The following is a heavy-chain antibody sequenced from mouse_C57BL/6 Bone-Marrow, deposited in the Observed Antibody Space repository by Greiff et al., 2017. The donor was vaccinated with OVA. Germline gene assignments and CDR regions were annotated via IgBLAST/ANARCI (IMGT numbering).Heavy chain of an antibody. CDR3: ARGRNYDYDGFAY. CDR1: GYTFTSYW. J-gene: IGHJ3*01. CDR2: IHPNSGST. V-gene: IGHV1-64*01. D-gene: IGHD2-4*01. Sequence: VKLQQPGAELVKPGASVKLSCKASGYTFTSYWMHWVKQRPGQGLEWIGMIHPNSGSTNYNEKFKSKATLTVDKSSSTAYMQLSSLTSEDSAVYYCARGRNYDYDGFAYWGQGTLVTVSA.